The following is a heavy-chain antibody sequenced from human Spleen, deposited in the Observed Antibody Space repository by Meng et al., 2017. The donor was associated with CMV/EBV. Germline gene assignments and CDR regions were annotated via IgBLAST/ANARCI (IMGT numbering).Heavy chain of an antibody. CDR1: GFTFSSYW. D-gene: IGHD2-2*01. V-gene: IGHV3-21*01. CDR2: ISSSSSYI. Sequence: GESLKISCAASGFTFSSYWMHWVRQVPGKGLEWVSSISSSSSYIYYADSVKGRFTISRDNAKNSLYLQMNSLRAEDTAVYYCAREHCSSTSCYGDGYGMDVWGQGTTVTVSS. CDR3: AREHCSSTSCYGDGYGMDV. J-gene: IGHJ6*02.